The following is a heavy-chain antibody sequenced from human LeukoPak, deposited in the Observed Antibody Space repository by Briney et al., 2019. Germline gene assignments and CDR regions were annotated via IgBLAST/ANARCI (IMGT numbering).Heavy chain of an antibody. CDR3: ARYITVVSLASIGFDY. J-gene: IGHJ4*02. D-gene: IGHD3-16*01. V-gene: IGHV1-18*01. CDR2: VSSYNGKT. Sequence: ASVKVSCKASGYTLTCYGLSWVRQAPGQGIEWMGWVSSYNGKTNYAQKFQGRLTMNTDTSTSTAYMELRSQTCDDTAVYYCARYITVVSLASIGFDYWSQGTVVTVSS. CDR1: GYTLTCYG.